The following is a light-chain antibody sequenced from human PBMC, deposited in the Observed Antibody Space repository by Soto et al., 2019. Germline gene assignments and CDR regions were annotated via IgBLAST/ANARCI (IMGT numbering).Light chain of an antibody. CDR2: GAS. V-gene: IGKV3-20*01. Sequence: EIVLTQSPGTLSLSPGERVTLSCRASQSVSSSYLAWYQQKPGQAPRLLIYGASSRATGIPDRFSGSGSGTDFTLTISRLEPEDFAVYYCQQYGSSPGTF. CDR3: QQYGSSPGT. CDR1: QSVSSSY. J-gene: IGKJ1*01.